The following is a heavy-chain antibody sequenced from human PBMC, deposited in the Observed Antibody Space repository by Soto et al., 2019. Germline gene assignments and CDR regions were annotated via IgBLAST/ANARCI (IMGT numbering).Heavy chain of an antibody. CDR1: GFTFSSYA. D-gene: IGHD6-19*01. V-gene: IGHV3-23*01. Sequence: GGSLRLSCAASGFTFSSYAMSWVRQAPGKGLEWVSAISGSGGSTYYADSVKGRFTISRDNSKNTLYLQMNSLRADDTAVYYCAKDSQWLVTNFDYWGQGTLVTVSS. CDR3: AKDSQWLVTNFDY. CDR2: ISGSGGST. J-gene: IGHJ4*02.